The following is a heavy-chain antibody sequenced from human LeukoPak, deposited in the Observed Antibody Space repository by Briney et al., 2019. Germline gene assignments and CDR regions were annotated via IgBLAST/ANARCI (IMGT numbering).Heavy chain of an antibody. CDR1: GFSISSYY. Sequence: KPSETLSLTCTVSGFSISSYYWSWLRQPPGKGLEWIGYIYYSGSTNYNPSLKSRVTISVDTSKNQFSLKLSSVTAADTAVYYCARRAAARFDPWGQGALVTVAS. CDR2: IYYSGST. V-gene: IGHV4-59*01. D-gene: IGHD2-15*01. J-gene: IGHJ5*02. CDR3: ARRAAARFDP.